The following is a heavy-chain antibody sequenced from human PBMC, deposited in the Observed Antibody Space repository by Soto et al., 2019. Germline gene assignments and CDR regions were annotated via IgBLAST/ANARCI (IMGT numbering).Heavy chain of an antibody. Sequence: EVQLVESGGGLVKPGGSLRLSCAAPGFSLRSYSMNWVRQAPGKGLEWVSSISSSSNNIYYADSVKGRFTISRDNAKNSLFLQVNSLRDEDTAVYFCARDLTTATGAFDYWGQGTLVTVSS. J-gene: IGHJ4*02. CDR2: ISSSSNNI. D-gene: IGHD6-13*01. CDR1: GFSLRSYS. V-gene: IGHV3-21*01. CDR3: ARDLTTATGAFDY.